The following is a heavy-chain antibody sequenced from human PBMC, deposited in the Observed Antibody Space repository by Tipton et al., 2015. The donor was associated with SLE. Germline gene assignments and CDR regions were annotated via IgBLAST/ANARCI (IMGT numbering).Heavy chain of an antibody. CDR1: GASITSGSYY. D-gene: IGHD3-10*01. CDR3: ARDPVFLWFGQSLSAFDI. V-gene: IGHV4-61*09. CDR2: LYTSGST. J-gene: IGHJ3*02. Sequence: TLSLTCTVSGASITSGSYYWSWIRPPAGKTLEWIGQLYTSGSTDYNPSLKSRASISLDTSKNQVSLKLSSVTAADTAVYYCARDPVFLWFGQSLSAFDIWGQGTLVTVSS.